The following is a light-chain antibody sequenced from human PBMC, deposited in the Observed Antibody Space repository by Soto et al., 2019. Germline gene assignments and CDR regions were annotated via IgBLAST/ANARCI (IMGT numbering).Light chain of an antibody. V-gene: IGLV2-14*01. CDR1: SSDVGDYNY. Sequence: QSVLTQPASVSGSDGQSITISCTGTSSDVGDYNYVSWYRQHPGNAPKLMIYEVSNRPSGVSNRLSGSKSGNTASLTISGLQAEDEADYYCSSYTSGTTPYVFGTGTKVTVL. J-gene: IGLJ1*01. CDR3: SSYTSGTTPYV. CDR2: EVS.